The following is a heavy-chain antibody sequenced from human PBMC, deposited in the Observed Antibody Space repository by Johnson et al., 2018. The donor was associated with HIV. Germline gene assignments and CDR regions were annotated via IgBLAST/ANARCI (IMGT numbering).Heavy chain of an antibody. V-gene: IGHV3-30*03. D-gene: IGHD6-13*01. J-gene: IGHJ3*02. CDR3: AREFGQQLGTVGAFDI. CDR2: ISYDGSNK. CDR1: GFSFSSYD. Sequence: QVQLVESGGGVVQPGRSLRLSCAASGFSFSSYDMHWVRQAPDKGLEWVAVISYDGSNKYYADSVKGRFTISRDNAKNSLYLQMNSLRAEDTAVYYCAREFGQQLGTVGAFDIWGQGTMVTVSS.